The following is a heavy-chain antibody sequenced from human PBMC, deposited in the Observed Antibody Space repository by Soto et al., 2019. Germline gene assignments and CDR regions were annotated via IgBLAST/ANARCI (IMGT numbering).Heavy chain of an antibody. Sequence: GGSLRRSGAASGFTFSDYYMSWILQAPWKGLEWVSYISSSGSTIYYADSVKGRFTISRDNAKNSLYLQMNSLRAEDTAVYYCARDVYYDSSGYLGYWGQGTLVTVSS. CDR2: ISSSGSTI. V-gene: IGHV3-11*01. CDR3: ARDVYYDSSGYLGY. D-gene: IGHD3-22*01. J-gene: IGHJ4*02. CDR1: GFTFSDYY.